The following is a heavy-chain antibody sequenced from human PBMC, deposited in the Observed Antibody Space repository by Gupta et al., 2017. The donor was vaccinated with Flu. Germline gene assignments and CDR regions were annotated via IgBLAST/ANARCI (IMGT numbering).Heavy chain of an antibody. V-gene: IGHV1-69-2*01. D-gene: IGHD4-17*01. CDR1: GYTFTDYY. Sequence: EVQLVQSGAEVKKPGATVKISCKASGYTFTDYYIPWVQQVPGKGLEWLGLVNPVDGVTVYAQKFQGRVTITADTSTHTSYMELSSLTSGHTAVYYCTIADYGDFNALDYWGQGTLLTVSS. J-gene: IGHJ4*02. CDR2: VNPVDGVT. CDR3: TIADYGDFNALDY.